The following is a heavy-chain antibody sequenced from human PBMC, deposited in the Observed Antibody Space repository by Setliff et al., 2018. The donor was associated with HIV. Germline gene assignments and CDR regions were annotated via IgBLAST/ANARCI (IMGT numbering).Heavy chain of an antibody. CDR2: ISGSGSST. CDR1: GFTFDYYG. Sequence: PGGSLSLSCAASGFTFDYYGMSWVRQAPGKGLEWVSGISGSGSSTYYADSVKGRFTISRDNSKNTLYLQMDGLRAEDTAVYYCAKVHYYGSGNYCRIFDYWGQGTLVTVSS. V-gene: IGHV3-23*01. D-gene: IGHD3-10*01. CDR3: AKVHYYGSGNYCRIFDY. J-gene: IGHJ4*02.